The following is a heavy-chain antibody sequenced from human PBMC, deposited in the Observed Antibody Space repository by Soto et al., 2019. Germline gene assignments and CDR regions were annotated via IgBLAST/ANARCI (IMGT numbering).Heavy chain of an antibody. CDR1: GFTFSTHA. V-gene: IGHV3-48*02. CDR3: ARDARNADYDY. CDR2: IHGTRSSI. D-gene: IGHD3-16*01. Sequence: EVQLVESGGGLVQPGGSLRLSCAVSGFTFSTHAMNWVRQAPGKGLEWVAYIHGTRSSIYYADFVKGGFTISRDNAKNSLFLQMDSLRDEDTAVYYCARDARNADYDYWGQGTLVTVSS. J-gene: IGHJ4*02.